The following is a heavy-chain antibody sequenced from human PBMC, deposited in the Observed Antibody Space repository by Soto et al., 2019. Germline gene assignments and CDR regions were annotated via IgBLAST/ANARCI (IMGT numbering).Heavy chain of an antibody. J-gene: IGHJ6*02. CDR3: AIIVLVPAAMEDYYYYYGMDV. CDR2: IIPIFGTA. CDR1: GGTFSSYA. D-gene: IGHD2-2*01. Sequence: SVKVSCQASGGTFSSYAISWVRQAPGQGLEWMGGIIPIFGTANYAQKFQGRVTITADESTSTAYMELSSLRSEDTAVYYCAIIVLVPAAMEDYYYYYGMDVWGQGTTVTVSS. V-gene: IGHV1-69*13.